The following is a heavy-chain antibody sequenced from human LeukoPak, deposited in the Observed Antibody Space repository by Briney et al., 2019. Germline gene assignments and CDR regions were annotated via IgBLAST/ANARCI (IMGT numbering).Heavy chain of an antibody. Sequence: GGSLRLSCAASGFTVSSNYMSWVRQAPGKGLEWVSVIYSGGSTYYADSVKGRFTISRDNSKNTLYLQMNSLRAEDTAVYYCARVGTSGTAYFDYWGPGTLVTVSS. CDR2: IYSGGST. CDR1: GFTVSSNY. V-gene: IGHV3-53*01. D-gene: IGHD6-13*01. CDR3: ARVGTSGTAYFDY. J-gene: IGHJ4*02.